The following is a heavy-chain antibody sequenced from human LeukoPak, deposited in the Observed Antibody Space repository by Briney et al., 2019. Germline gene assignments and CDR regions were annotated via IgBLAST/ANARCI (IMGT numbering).Heavy chain of an antibody. V-gene: IGHV4-39*07. CDR3: ARAEYDFWSGARNDAFDI. D-gene: IGHD3-3*01. J-gene: IGHJ3*02. CDR2: VYSENT. CDR1: GDSISSSSFF. Sequence: SETLSLTCTVSGDSISSSSFFWGWIRQPPGKGLEWIGAVYSENTYYNPSLKSRVSISVDTSKNQFSLKLSSVTAADTAVYYCARAEYDFWSGARNDAFDIWGQGTMVTVSS.